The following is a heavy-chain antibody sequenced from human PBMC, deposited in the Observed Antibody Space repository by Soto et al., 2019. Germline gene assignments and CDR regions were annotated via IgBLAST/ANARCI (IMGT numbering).Heavy chain of an antibody. D-gene: IGHD3-10*01. CDR1: GGSFSGYY. CDR2: INHSGST. CDR3: ATYYYGSGSYRGDNWFDP. J-gene: IGHJ5*02. Sequence: QVQLQQWGAGLLKPSETLSLTCAVYGGSFSGYYWSWIRQPPGKGLEWIGEINHSGSTNYNPSLKSRVTISVDTSKNQFSLKLSSVTAADTAVYYCATYYYGSGSYRGDNWFDPWGQGTLVTASS. V-gene: IGHV4-34*01.